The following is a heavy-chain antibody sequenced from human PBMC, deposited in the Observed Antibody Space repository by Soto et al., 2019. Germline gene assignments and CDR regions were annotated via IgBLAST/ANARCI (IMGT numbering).Heavy chain of an antibody. CDR1: GFTFSSYP. V-gene: IGHV3-23*01. D-gene: IGHD1-20*01. J-gene: IGHJ3*02. Sequence: EVQLLESGGGLVQPGGSLRLSCAASGFTFSSYPMTWVRQAPGKGLEWVSTISGNGDSTYYADSVKGRFTISRDNPKNTLYLQMNSLRAEDTAVYYCAKDRYPRGAFDSWGQGTMVTVSS. CDR3: AKDRYPRGAFDS. CDR2: ISGNGDST.